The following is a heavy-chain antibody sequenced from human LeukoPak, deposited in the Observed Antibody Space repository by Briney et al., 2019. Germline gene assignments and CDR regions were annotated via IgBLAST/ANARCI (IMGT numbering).Heavy chain of an antibody. CDR3: ARDLSIAVAGTVFYYYYGMDV. J-gene: IGHJ6*02. D-gene: IGHD6-19*01. CDR1: GYTFTSYY. CDR2: INPSGGST. V-gene: IGHV1-46*01. Sequence: GVSVKVSCKASGYTFTSYYMHWVRQAPGQGLEWMGIINPSGGSTSYAQKFQGRVTMTRDTSTSTVYMELSSLRSEDTAVYYCARDLSIAVAGTVFYYYYGMDVWGQGTTVTVSS.